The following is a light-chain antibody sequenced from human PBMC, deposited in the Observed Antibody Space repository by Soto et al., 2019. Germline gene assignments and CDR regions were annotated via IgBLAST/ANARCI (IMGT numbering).Light chain of an antibody. CDR3: SSYTTSNTRQIV. Sequence: QSVLTQPASVSGSPGQSITISCTGTSSDVGGYNYVSWYQQHPGKAPKFMIYDVSNRPSGVSNRFSGSKSGNTASLTISGLQAEDEADYHCSSYTTSNTRQIVFGTGTKVTDL. CDR2: DVS. CDR1: SSDVGGYNY. J-gene: IGLJ1*01. V-gene: IGLV2-14*01.